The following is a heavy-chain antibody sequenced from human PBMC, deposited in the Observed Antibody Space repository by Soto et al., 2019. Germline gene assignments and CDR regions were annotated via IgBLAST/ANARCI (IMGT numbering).Heavy chain of an antibody. D-gene: IGHD6-13*01. Sequence: QVQLVQSGAEVKKPGASVKVSCKASGYTFTSYDINWVRQATGQGLEWMGWMNPNSGNTGYAQKFQGRVTMTRNTSISTAYMELSSLRSEDTAVYYRALNFAAAGPSYYHHGMDVWGKGTTVTLSS. CDR1: GYTFTSYD. CDR2: MNPNSGNT. V-gene: IGHV1-8*01. J-gene: IGHJ6*04. CDR3: ALNFAAAGPSYYHHGMDV.